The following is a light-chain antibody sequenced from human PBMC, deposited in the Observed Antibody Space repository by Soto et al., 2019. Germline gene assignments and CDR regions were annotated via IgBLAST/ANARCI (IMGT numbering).Light chain of an antibody. V-gene: IGKV4-1*01. J-gene: IGKJ3*01. Sequence: DIVMTQSPDSLAVSLGERATINCKSSQSVLYSSNNKNYLAWYQQKPGQPPKLLIYCASTRESGVPDRFSGSGSGTDFTLTISSLQAADVAVYYCQQYYSTPFTFGPGTKVDIK. CDR2: CAS. CDR3: QQYYSTPFT. CDR1: QSVLYSSNNKNY.